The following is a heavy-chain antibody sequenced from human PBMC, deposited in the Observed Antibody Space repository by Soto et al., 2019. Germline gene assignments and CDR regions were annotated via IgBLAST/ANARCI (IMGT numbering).Heavy chain of an antibody. CDR2: IHYSGNT. J-gene: IGHJ4*02. CDR3: ARTPGGAPADYYFDY. Sequence: QVRLQESGPGLVKPSKTLSLTCTVSGGSISSGDYYWSWIRHHPGGGLEWIGYIHYSGNTYYDSSLKSRLTMSVDKSKNQFSLNLSSVTAADTAVYYCARTPGGAPADYYFDYWGLGTLVTVSS. D-gene: IGHD4-17*01. CDR1: GGSISSGDYY. V-gene: IGHV4-31*03.